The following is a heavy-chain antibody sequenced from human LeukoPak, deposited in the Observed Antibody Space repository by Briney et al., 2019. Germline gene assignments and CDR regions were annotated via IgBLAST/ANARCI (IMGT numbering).Heavy chain of an antibody. V-gene: IGHV3-23*01. D-gene: IGHD3-22*01. CDR2: ISGSGGST. Sequence: PGGSLRLSCAASGFTFSSYAMSWVRQAPGKRLEWVSAISGSGGSTYYADSVKGRFTISRDNSKNTLYLQMNSLRAEDTAVYYCAREGLYDSSGYLVYWGQGTLVTVSS. CDR1: GFTFSSYA. J-gene: IGHJ4*02. CDR3: AREGLYDSSGYLVY.